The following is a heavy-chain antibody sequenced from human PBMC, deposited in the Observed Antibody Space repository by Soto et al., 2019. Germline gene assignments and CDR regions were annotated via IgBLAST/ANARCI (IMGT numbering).Heavy chain of an antibody. Sequence: SEILSLACTVSGGSISSGGYYWSWIRQHPGEGLEWIGYIYYSGSTYYNPSLKSRVTISVDTSKKQFSLKLSSVTAADTAVYYCARRRNHYDSSGYWLYNWFDPWGQGTLVTVSS. V-gene: IGHV4-31*03. J-gene: IGHJ5*02. D-gene: IGHD3-22*01. CDR3: ARRRNHYDSSGYWLYNWFDP. CDR1: GGSISSGGYY. CDR2: IYYSGST.